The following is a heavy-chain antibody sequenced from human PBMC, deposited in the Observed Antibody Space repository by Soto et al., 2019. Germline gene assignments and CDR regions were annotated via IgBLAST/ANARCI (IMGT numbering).Heavy chain of an antibody. J-gene: IGHJ5*02. CDR2: IFHSGNM. CDR1: GGSISSLGYY. CDR3: AREERFSHWLDP. Sequence: SETLSLTCAVSGGSISSLGYYWSWIRQDPGKGLKWIGHIFHSGNMDYNPSLQSRVTMSVDTSKNQFSLKLSSVTAADTAVYYCAREERFSHWLDPWGQGTLVTVSS. V-gene: IGHV4-31*11.